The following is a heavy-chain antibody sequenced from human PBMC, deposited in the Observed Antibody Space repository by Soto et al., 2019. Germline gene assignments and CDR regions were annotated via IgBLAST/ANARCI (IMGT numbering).Heavy chain of an antibody. Sequence: KQSQTLSLTCAISGDSVSSNSAAWNWIRQSPSRGLEWLGRTYYRSKWYNDYAVSVKSRITINPDTSKNQFSLQLNSVTPEDTAVYYCAASIAALSAEYFQHWGQGTLVTVSS. CDR1: GDSVSSNSAA. D-gene: IGHD6-6*01. J-gene: IGHJ1*01. CDR3: AASIAALSAEYFQH. V-gene: IGHV6-1*01. CDR2: TYYRSKWYN.